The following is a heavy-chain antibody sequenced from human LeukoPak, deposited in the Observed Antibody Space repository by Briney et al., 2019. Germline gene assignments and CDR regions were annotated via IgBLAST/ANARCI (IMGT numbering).Heavy chain of an antibody. CDR1: GGSISSYY. CDR2: IYYSGST. V-gene: IGHV4-59*08. D-gene: IGHD4-17*01. Sequence: PSETLSLTCTVSGGSISSYYWSWIRQPPGKGLEWIGYIYYSGSTNYNPSLKSRVTISVDTSKNQFSLKLSSVTAADTAVYYCARRPDFGDDPNHDAFDIWGQGTMVTVSS. J-gene: IGHJ3*02. CDR3: ARRPDFGDDPNHDAFDI.